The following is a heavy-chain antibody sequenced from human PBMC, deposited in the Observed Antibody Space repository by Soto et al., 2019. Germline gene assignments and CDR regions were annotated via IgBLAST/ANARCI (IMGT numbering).Heavy chain of an antibody. CDR3: ARENWNYYYYYYMYV. J-gene: IGHJ6*03. CDR1: GGSISSYY. V-gene: IGHV4-59*01. Sequence: SETLSLTCTVSGGSISSYYWSWIRQPPGKGLEWIGYIYYSGSTNYNPSLKSRVTISVDTSKNQFSLKLSSVTAADTAVYYCARENWNYYYYYYMYVWGKGTTVTVSS. CDR2: IYYSGST. D-gene: IGHD1-1*01.